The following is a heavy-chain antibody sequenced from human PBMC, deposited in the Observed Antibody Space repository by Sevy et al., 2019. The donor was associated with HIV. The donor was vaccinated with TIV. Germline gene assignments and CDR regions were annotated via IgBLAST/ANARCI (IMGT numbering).Heavy chain of an antibody. J-gene: IGHJ3*02. V-gene: IGHV3-23*01. CDR1: GFTFSSYA. CDR3: AKDLSMRQLVQLGAFDI. D-gene: IGHD6-13*01. CDR2: ISGSGGST. Sequence: GGSLRLSCAASGFTFSSYAMSWVRQAPGKGLEWVSAISGSGGSTYYADSVKGRFTISRDNSKNTLYLQMNSLRAEDTAVYYCAKDLSMRQLVQLGAFDIWGQGTMVTVSS.